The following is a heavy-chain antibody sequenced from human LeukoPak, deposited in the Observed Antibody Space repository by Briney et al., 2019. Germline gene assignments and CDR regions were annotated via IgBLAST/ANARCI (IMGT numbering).Heavy chain of an antibody. CDR3: ASLYGDYNIYYYYYYMDV. V-gene: IGHV1-8*01. D-gene: IGHD4-17*01. J-gene: IGHJ6*03. CDR2: MNPNSGNT. Sequence: ASVTVSCKASGYTFTNYDINWVRQAAGQGREGMGWMNPNSGNTGYAQKFQGRVTITADKSTSTAYMELSSLRSEDTAVYYCASLYGDYNIYYYYYYMDVWGKGTTVTVSS. CDR1: GYTFTNYD.